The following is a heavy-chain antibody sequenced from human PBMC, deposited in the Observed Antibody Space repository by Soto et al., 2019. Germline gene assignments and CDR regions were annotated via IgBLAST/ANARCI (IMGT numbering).Heavy chain of an antibody. CDR3: ARGGRLRHFDY. CDR2: ITYAGSDK. V-gene: IGHV3-30*04. J-gene: IGHJ4*02. CDR1: GFTFSSYA. Sequence: QVQVVESGGGVVQPGRALRLSCAASGFTFSSYAMHWVRQAPGKGLEWVAIITYAGSDKYYADSVKGRFTISRDNSKNTLYLQMNSLRNEDTAVYYCARGGRLRHFDYWGQGTLVTVSS. D-gene: IGHD5-12*01.